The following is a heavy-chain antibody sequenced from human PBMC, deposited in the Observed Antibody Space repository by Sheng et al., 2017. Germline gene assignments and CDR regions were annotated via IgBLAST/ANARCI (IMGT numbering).Heavy chain of an antibody. CDR1: TFTVSSSY. CDR3: AREENYIFDY. Sequence: EVQLVESGGGLIQPGGSLRLSCAASTFTVSSSYMSWVRQAPGKGLEWVSILYSGGTTYYADSVKGRFTISRDNSKNTMYLQMNSLRAEDTAVYYCAREENYIFDYWGQGTLVTVSS. V-gene: IGHV3-66*01. CDR2: LYSGGTT. J-gene: IGHJ4*02. D-gene: IGHD3-10*01.